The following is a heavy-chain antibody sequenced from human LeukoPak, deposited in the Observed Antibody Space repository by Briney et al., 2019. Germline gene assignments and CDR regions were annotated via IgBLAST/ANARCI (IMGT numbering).Heavy chain of an antibody. CDR2: IWYDGSNK. D-gene: IGHD4-23*01. J-gene: IGHJ3*02. CDR3: ARAIFRDDYGGNGAFDI. Sequence: GGSLRLSCAASGFTFSDYAMHWVRQAPGKGLEWVAVIWYDGSNKYYADSVKGRFTISRDNSKNTLYLQMNSLRAEDTAVYYCARAIFRDDYGGNGAFDIWGQGTMVTVSS. CDR1: GFTFSDYA. V-gene: IGHV3-33*08.